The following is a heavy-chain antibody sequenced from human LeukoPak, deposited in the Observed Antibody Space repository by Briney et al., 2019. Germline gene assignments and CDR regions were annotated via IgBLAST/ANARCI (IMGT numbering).Heavy chain of an antibody. CDR3: ARGGCNFDP. D-gene: IGHD6-25*01. CDR1: GVSISTYY. Sequence: SSETLSLTCTVSGVSISTYYWSWIRQPPGKGLEWLGYVSNGGSTKYNPSLKSRVTISVDTSKNQFSLNLSSVTAADTAVYYCARGGCNFDPWGQGTLVTVSS. CDR2: VSNGGST. J-gene: IGHJ5*02. V-gene: IGHV4-59*01.